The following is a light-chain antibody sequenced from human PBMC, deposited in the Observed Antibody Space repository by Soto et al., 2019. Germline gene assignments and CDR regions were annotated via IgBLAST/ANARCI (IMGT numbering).Light chain of an antibody. J-gene: IGLJ2*01. CDR1: SNDVGIYNR. CDR2: DVS. V-gene: IGLV2-18*02. CDR3: SSYTSSSTLV. Sequence: QSVLTQPPSVSGSPGQSVTISCTGTSNDVGIYNRVSWYQQPPGTAPKLMIYDVSNRPSGVPDRFSGSKSGNTASLTISGLQAEDEADYYCSSYTSSSTLVFGGGTKLTVL.